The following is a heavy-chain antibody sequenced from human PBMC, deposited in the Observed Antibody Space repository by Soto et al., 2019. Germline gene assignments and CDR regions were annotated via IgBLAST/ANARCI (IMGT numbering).Heavy chain of an antibody. CDR2: MIPVFGST. Sequence: QVQLVQSGAEVKKPGSSVKVSCKASGGTFSSYAISCVRQAPGQGLEWMAGMIPVFGSTHYTKKLQGRGTVTADESTSTAYLEVSSLRSEDTAVYYCARRGESGSWSSDYYFYMDVWGQGTTVIVSS. D-gene: IGHD6-13*01. CDR3: ARRGESGSWSSDYYFYMDV. CDR1: GGTFSSYA. J-gene: IGHJ6*02. V-gene: IGHV1-69*01.